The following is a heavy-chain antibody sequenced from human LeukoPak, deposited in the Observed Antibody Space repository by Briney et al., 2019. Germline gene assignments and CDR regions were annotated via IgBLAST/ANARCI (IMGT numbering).Heavy chain of an antibody. J-gene: IGHJ5*02. CDR2: ISSSSSYI. Sequence: GGSLRLSCAASGFTFSSYSMNWVRQAPGKGLEWVSSISSSSSYIYYAASVQGRFTISRDNAKNSLSLQLNSLRVEDTAVYYCARLYQYLRFDPWGEGTLVTVPS. D-gene: IGHD2-2*01. CDR1: GFTFSSYS. CDR3: ARLYQYLRFDP. V-gene: IGHV3-21*01.